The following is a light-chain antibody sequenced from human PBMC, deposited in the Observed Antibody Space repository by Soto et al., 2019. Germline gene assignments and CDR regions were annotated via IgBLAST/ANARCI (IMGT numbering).Light chain of an antibody. CDR1: SSDVGGYNY. V-gene: IGLV2-14*01. J-gene: IGLJ1*01. CDR2: GVS. CDR3: SSYTSSTTPLYV. Sequence: QSVLTQPASVSGSPRQSITISCTGTSSDVGGYNYVSWYQQHPGKAPKLMIYGVSNRPSGVSDRFSGSKSGNTASLTISGLQAEDEADYYCSSYTSSTTPLYVFGTGTKVTVL.